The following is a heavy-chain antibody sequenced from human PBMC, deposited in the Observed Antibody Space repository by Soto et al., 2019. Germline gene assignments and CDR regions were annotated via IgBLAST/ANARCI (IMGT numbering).Heavy chain of an antibody. CDR2: IIPIFGTA. Sequence: ASVKVSCKASGGTFSSYAISWVRQAPGQGLEWKVGIIPIFGTANYAQKFQGRVTITADESTSTAYMEMSRLRSEDTAVYYCARACAAYCGGEHHNWFEPWGQGTMLTVSS. V-gene: IGHV1-69*13. D-gene: IGHD2-21*01. J-gene: IGHJ5*02. CDR3: ARACAAYCGGEHHNWFEP. CDR1: GGTFSSYA.